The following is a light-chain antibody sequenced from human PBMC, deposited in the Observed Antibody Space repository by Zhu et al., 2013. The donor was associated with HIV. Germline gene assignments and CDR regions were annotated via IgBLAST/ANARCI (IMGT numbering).Light chain of an antibody. CDR2: AAS. Sequence: IVLTQSPGTLSLSPGERATPSCRASESIRSNYLAWYQQKPGQAPRLLIFAASSRATGIPDRFSGSGSGTEFSLTISRLEPDDFATYFCQQSGSLVRSFGQGTKLEIK. CDR1: ESIRSNY. V-gene: IGKV3-20*01. J-gene: IGKJ1*01. CDR3: QQSGSLVRS.